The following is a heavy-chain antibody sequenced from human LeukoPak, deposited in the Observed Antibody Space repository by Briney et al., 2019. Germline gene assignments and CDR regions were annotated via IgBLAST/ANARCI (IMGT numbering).Heavy chain of an antibody. Sequence: GSLRLSCAASGFTFSSYWMHWVRQAPGKGLVWVSRINSDGSSTSYADSVKGRFTVSRDNAKNTLYLQMNSLRAEDTAVYYCARDRSTTYNWFDPWGQGTLVTVSS. J-gene: IGHJ5*02. CDR1: GFTFSSYW. D-gene: IGHD2-2*01. CDR2: INSDGSST. CDR3: ARDRSTTYNWFDP. V-gene: IGHV3-74*01.